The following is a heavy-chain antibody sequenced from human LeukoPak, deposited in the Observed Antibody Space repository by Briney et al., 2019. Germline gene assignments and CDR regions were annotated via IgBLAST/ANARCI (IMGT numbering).Heavy chain of an antibody. CDR2: ISGSGGST. D-gene: IGHD3-16*01. Sequence: GGSLRLSCAAAGLTFSSYAMSWVRQAPGKGLEWVSVISGSGGSTYYADSVKGRFTISRDNSKNTLYLQMNSLRAEDTAVYYCANLSGWGAWVFDYWGQGTLVTVSS. V-gene: IGHV3-23*01. CDR3: ANLSGWGAWVFDY. J-gene: IGHJ4*02. CDR1: GLTFSSYA.